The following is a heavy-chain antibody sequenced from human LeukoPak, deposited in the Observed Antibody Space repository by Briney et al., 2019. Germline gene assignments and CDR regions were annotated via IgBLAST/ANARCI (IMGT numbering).Heavy chain of an antibody. CDR3: AKDERNWNYNLASQTYD. J-gene: IGHJ4*02. D-gene: IGHD1-7*01. CDR2: ISGSGVRT. V-gene: IGHV3-23*01. CDR1: GFTFSNYA. Sequence: GGSLRLSCAASGFTFSNYAMSWVRQAPGKGLEWVSAISGSGVRTYYADSVKGRFTISRDISNNTLYLQMSSLRAEDTAVYYCAKDERNWNYNLASQTYDWGQGTLVTVSS.